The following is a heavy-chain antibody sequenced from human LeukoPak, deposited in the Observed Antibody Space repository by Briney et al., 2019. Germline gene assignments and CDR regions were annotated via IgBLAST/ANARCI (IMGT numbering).Heavy chain of an antibody. CDR1: DYSFTTYW. Sequence: GESLKISCRGSDYSFTTYWIGWVRQMPGRGLEWMGIIYPGDSDTRYSPSFQGQVTMSGDKSINTAYLQWSSLQASDTAMYYCARHGSPNLIAPDVWGQGTTVTVSS. D-gene: IGHD3-16*01. V-gene: IGHV5-51*01. CDR2: IYPGDSDT. J-gene: IGHJ6*02. CDR3: ARHGSPNLIAPDV.